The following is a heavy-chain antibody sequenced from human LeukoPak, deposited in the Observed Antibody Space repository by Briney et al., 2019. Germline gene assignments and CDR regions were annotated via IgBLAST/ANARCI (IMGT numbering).Heavy chain of an antibody. V-gene: IGHV3-74*03. D-gene: IGHD6-19*01. CDR3: ARAENIAVAGGPTGYDI. J-gene: IGHJ3*02. CDR2: INTDGTST. Sequence: GGSLRLSCAASGFTFSNYWMHWVRQAPGKGLVWVSRINTDGTSTTYADSVKGRFTISRDNAKNTLYLQMNNLRAEDTAVFYCARAENIAVAGGPTGYDIWGQGTMVTVSS. CDR1: GFTFSNYW.